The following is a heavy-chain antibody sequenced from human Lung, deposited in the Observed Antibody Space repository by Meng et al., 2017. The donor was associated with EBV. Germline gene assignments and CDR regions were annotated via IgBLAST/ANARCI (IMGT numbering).Heavy chain of an antibody. V-gene: IGHV3-74*01. CDR1: GFTFSSYW. CDR2: INSDGSST. CDR3: AREGRGYSYDY. Sequence: EVQLVGSGGGLGQPGGSLNISCAASGFTFSSYWMHWVRQAPGKGLVWVSRINSDGSSTSYADSVKGRFTISRDNAKNTLYLQMNSLRAEDTAVYYCAREGRGYSYDYWGQGTLVTVSS. D-gene: IGHD5-18*01. J-gene: IGHJ4*02.